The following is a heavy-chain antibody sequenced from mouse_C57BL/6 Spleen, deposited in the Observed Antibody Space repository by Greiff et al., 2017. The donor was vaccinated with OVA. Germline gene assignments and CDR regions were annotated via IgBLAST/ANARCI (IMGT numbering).Heavy chain of an antibody. J-gene: IGHJ3*01. V-gene: IGHV3-1*01. CDR3: ATAPIYDGYYWFAY. D-gene: IGHD2-3*01. CDR2: ISYSGST. CDR1: GYSITSGYD. Sequence: EVQLQPSGPGMVKPSPSLSLTCTVTGYSITSGYDWHWIRHFPGNKLEWMGYISYSGSTNYNPSLKSRISITHDTSKNHFFLKLNSVTTEDTATYYCATAPIYDGYYWFAYWGQGTLVTVSA.